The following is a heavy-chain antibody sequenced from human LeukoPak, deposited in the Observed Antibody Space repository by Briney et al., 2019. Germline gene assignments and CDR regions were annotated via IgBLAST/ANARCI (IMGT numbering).Heavy chain of an antibody. J-gene: IGHJ4*02. CDR3: ARAYCSGGSCYSFDY. V-gene: IGHV4-31*03. D-gene: IGHD2-15*01. Sequence: PSQTLSLTCTVSGGSISSGGYYWSWIRQHPGXGLXWIGYIFYSGTTYYNPSLKSRVTISVDTSKNQFSLKLSSVTAADTAVYYCARAYCSGGSCYSFDYWGLGTLVTVSS. CDR1: GGSISSGGYY. CDR2: IFYSGTT.